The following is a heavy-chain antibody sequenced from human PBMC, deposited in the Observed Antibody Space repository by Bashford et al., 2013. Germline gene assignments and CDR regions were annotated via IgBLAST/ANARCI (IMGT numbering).Heavy chain of an antibody. Sequence: VRQAPGKGLVWVSRINNDGSSTIYADSVKGRFTISRDNAKNSLYLQMNGLRAEDTAVYYCAWGQGGSCYYYWGQGTLVTVSS. V-gene: IGHV3-74*01. D-gene: IGHD2-15*01. CDR3: AWGQGGSCYYY. J-gene: IGHJ4*02. CDR2: INNDGSST.